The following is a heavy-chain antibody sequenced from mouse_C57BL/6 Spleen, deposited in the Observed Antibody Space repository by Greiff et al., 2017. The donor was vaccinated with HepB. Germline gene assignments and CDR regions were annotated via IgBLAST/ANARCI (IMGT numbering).Heavy chain of an antibody. CDR1: GYAFSSSW. CDR2: IYPGDGDT. J-gene: IGHJ3*01. CDR3: ARRGYYDYDGKFAY. D-gene: IGHD2-4*01. V-gene: IGHV1-82*01. Sequence: VQLQQSGPELVKPGASVKISCKASGYAFSSSWMNWVKQRPGKGLEWIGRIYPGDGDTNNNGKFKGKATLTADKSSSTAYMQLSSLTSEDSAVDFCARRGYYDYDGKFAYWGQGTLVTVSA.